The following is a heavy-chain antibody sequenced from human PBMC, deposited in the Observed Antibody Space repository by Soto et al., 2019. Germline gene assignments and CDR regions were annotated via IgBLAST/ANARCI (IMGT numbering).Heavy chain of an antibody. Sequence: EVRLLESGGGLVQPGGSLRLSCAASGFNFPNYVIHWVRQAPGKGLEWVSALRRGGGITYADSVKGRFTISRDNSKNKLYLQMDSLRVEDTAVYYCTKDGAEDEDSSLLGFPFDSWGQGTLVTVSS. V-gene: IGHV3-23*01. CDR2: LRRGGGIT. D-gene: IGHD3-22*01. CDR3: TKDGAEDEDSSLLGFPFDS. J-gene: IGHJ4*02. CDR1: GFNFPNYV.